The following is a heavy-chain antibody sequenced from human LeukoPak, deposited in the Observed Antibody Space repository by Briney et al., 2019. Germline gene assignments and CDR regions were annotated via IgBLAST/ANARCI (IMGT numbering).Heavy chain of an antibody. CDR3: ARVTFSSSWYYFDY. J-gene: IGHJ4*02. CDR2: IYRGGST. CDR1: GFTVSSNY. V-gene: IGHV3-66*01. Sequence: GGSLRLSCAASGFTVSSNYMSWVRQGPGKGLEWVSVIYRGGSTYYADSVKGRFTISRDNSKNTLYLQMNSLRTEDTAVYYCARVTFSSSWYYFDYWGQGTLVTVSS. D-gene: IGHD6-13*01.